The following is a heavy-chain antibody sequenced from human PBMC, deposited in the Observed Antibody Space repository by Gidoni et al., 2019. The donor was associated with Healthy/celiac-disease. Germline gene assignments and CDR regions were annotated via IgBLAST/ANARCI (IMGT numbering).Heavy chain of an antibody. CDR3: ARARRYCSSTSCTSGRFDY. CDR1: GGSFSGYY. V-gene: IGHV4-34*01. Sequence: QVQLQQWGAGLLKPSETLSLTCAVYGGSFSGYYWSWIRQPPGKGLEWIGEINHSGSTNYNPSLKSRVTISVDTSKNQFSLKLSSVTAADTAVYYCARARRYCSSTSCTSGRFDYWGQGTLVTVSS. CDR2: INHSGST. J-gene: IGHJ4*02. D-gene: IGHD2-2*01.